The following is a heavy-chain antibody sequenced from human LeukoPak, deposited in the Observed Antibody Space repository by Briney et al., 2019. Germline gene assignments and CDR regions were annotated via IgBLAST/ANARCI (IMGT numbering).Heavy chain of an antibody. Sequence: PSETLSLTCTVSGGSISSSSYYWGWIRQPPGKGLEWIGSIYYSGSTYYNPSLKSRVFISIETSKNRFSLTLNSVTAADTAVYYCATLRGDYYDSRAYDLWGQGTMVTVSS. CDR1: GGSISSSSYY. J-gene: IGHJ3*01. D-gene: IGHD3-22*01. CDR3: ATLRGDYYDSRAYDL. CDR2: IYYSGST. V-gene: IGHV4-39*07.